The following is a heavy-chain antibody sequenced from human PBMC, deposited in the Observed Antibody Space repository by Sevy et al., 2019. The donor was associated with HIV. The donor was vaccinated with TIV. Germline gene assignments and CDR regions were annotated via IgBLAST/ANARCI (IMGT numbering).Heavy chain of an antibody. V-gene: IGHV1-58*01. J-gene: IGHJ6*02. CDR2: IVVGSGNT. D-gene: IGHD3-3*01. CDR3: AAGGGRFLEWDEDYYYGMDV. Sequence: ASVKVSCKASGFTFTSSAVQWVRQARGQRLEWIGWIVVGSGNTNYAQKFQERVTITRDMSTSTAYMGLSSLRSEDTAVYYCAAGGGRFLEWDEDYYYGMDVWGQGTTVTVSS. CDR1: GFTFTSSA.